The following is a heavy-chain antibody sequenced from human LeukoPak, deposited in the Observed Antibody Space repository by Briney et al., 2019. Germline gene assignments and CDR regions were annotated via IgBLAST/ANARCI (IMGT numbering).Heavy chain of an antibody. CDR1: GFTFSSYA. CDR2: ISGSGGST. J-gene: IGHJ4*02. CDR3: AKAGYCGGGSCPGVNY. Sequence: GGSLRLSCAASGFTFSSYALSWVRQAPGKGLEWVSAISGSGGSTYYADSVKGRFTISRDNPKNTLYLQMNSLRAEDTAVYYCAKAGYCGGGSCPGVNYWGQGTLVTVSS. D-gene: IGHD2-15*01. V-gene: IGHV3-23*01.